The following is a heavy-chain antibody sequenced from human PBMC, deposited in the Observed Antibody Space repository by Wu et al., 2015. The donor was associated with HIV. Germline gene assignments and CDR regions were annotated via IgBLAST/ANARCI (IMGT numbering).Heavy chain of an antibody. Sequence: QVQLVQSGAEVKKPGASVKVSCKASGYTFTSYGISWVRQAPGQGLEWMGGFDPDDDETIFAHNFQGRVTMPEDTSTDTAYMELNSLRSEDTAVYYCAASDSSGFGVDAFDVWGQGDIGHRLL. J-gene: IGHJ3*01. CDR1: GYTFTSYG. CDR2: FDPDDDET. D-gene: IGHD3-3*01. V-gene: IGHV1-18*01. CDR3: AASDSSGFGVDAFDV.